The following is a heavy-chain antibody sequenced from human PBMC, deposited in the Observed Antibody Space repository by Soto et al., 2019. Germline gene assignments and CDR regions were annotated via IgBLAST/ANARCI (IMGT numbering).Heavy chain of an antibody. J-gene: IGHJ6*02. CDR2: INSDGSSA. CDR1: GFTFSNYW. D-gene: IGHD3-22*01. V-gene: IGHV3-74*01. CDR3: VRRGYYDTSGYYGYYYYGMDV. Sequence: EVQLVESGGGLVQPGGSLRLSCAASGFTFSNYWMYWVRQVPGKGPVWVSHINSDGSSANYADSVKGRFTISRDNAKNTVYLQMNSLRAEDTAVYYCVRRGYYDTSGYYGYYYYGMDVWGQGTKVTVSS.